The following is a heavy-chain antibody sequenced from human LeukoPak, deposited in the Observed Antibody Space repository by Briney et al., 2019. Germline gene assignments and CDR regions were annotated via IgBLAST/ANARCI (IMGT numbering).Heavy chain of an antibody. J-gene: IGHJ3*02. V-gene: IGHV5-51*01. CDR3: ARRKFGDYGDYADAFDI. CDR1: GYSFTSYW. Sequence: PGESLKISCKGSGYSFTSYWIGWVRPMPGKGLEWMGIIYPGDSDTRYSPSFQGQVTISADKSISTAYLQWSSLKASDTAMYYCARRKFGDYGDYADAFDIWGQGTMVTVSS. CDR2: IYPGDSDT. D-gene: IGHD4-17*01.